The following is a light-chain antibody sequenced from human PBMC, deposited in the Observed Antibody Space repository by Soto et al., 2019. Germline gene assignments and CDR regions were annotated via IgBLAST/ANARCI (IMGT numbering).Light chain of an antibody. V-gene: IGLV8-61*01. Sequence: QAVVTQEPSFSVSPGGTVTLTCDLSSGSVSPSHYPSWYQQTPGQAPRTLIYSTNTRSSGVPDRFSGSILGNKAALTITGAQADDESDYYCVLYMVSVIWVCGGGTKLTVL. CDR1: SGSVSPSHY. CDR3: VLYMVSVIWV. J-gene: IGLJ3*02. CDR2: STN.